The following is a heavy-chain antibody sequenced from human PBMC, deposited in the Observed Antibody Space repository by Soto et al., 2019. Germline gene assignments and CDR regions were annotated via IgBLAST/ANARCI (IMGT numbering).Heavy chain of an antibody. D-gene: IGHD3-22*01. Sequence: SETLSLTCAVSGGSISSSNWWSWVRQPPGKGLEWIGEIYHSGSTNYNPSLKSRVTISVDKSKNQFSLKLSSVTAADTAVYYCARIRITMIVVVSMPYDAFDIWGQGQWSPSPQ. CDR1: GGSISSSNW. V-gene: IGHV4-4*02. CDR3: ARIRITMIVVVSMPYDAFDI. J-gene: IGHJ3*02. CDR2: IYHSGST.